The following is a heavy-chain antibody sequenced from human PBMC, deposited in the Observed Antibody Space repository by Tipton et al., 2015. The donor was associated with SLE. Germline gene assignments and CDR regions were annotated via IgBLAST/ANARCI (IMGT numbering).Heavy chain of an antibody. V-gene: IGHV3-23*01. CDR1: GFTFSTYA. D-gene: IGHD4-23*01. Sequence: SLRLSCAASGFTFSTYAMTWVRQVPGKGLEWVSGISGTGSVTHYADSVKGRFTISRDNSKNTVDLQMNILTAGDTAVYYCARQRVVNGFFELWGRGTLVSVSS. CDR2: ISGTGSVT. J-gene: IGHJ2*01. CDR3: ARQRVVNGFFEL.